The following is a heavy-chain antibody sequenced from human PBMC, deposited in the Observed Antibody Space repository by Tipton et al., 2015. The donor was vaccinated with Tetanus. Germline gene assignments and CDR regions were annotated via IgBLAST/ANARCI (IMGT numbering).Heavy chain of an antibody. V-gene: IGHV3-33*01. CDR1: GFNFNIHG. Sequence: RSLRLSCEASGFNFNIHGMHWVRQAPGKGLEWVAFIWFHERIANYADSVKGRFTISRDNSKNMLYLQMNSLRTEDTAVYYCASRLVGATENYWGQGTLVTVSS. CDR3: ASRLVGATENY. D-gene: IGHD1-26*01. CDR2: IWFHERIA. J-gene: IGHJ4*02.